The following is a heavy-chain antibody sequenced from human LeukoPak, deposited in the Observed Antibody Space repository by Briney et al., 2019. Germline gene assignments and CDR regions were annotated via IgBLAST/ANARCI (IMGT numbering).Heavy chain of an antibody. J-gene: IGHJ5*02. V-gene: IGHV5-51*01. CDR2: IFPGDSDT. D-gene: IGHD1-26*01. CDR3: TRLLYSGSSWFDP. CDR1: GYSFTNYW. Sequence: GESLKTSCKGSGYSFTNYWIGWVRQIPGKGLEWMGIIFPGDSDTRYSPSFQGQVTISADKSISTAYLQWSSLKASDAAMYYCTRLLYSGSSWFDPWGQGTLVTVSS.